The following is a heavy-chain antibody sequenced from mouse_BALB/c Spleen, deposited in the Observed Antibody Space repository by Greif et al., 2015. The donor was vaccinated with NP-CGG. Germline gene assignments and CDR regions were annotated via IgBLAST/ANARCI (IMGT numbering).Heavy chain of an antibody. J-gene: IGHJ2*01. CDR2: ISDGGSYT. CDR1: GFTFSDYY. V-gene: IGHV5-4*02. Sequence: EVHLVESGGGLVKPGGSLKLSCAASGFTFSDYYMYWVRQTPEKRLEWVATISDGGSYTYYPDSVKGRFTISRDNAKNNLYLQMSSLKSEDTAMYYCARDCFDYWGQGTTLTVSS. CDR3: ARDCFDY.